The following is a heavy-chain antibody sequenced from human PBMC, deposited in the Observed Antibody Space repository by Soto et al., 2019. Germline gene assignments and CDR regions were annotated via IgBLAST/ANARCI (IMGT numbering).Heavy chain of an antibody. J-gene: IGHJ4*02. CDR3: ARMNYYDTSGYPFDY. CDR1: GGSIISYNW. V-gene: IGHV4-4*02. Sequence: PSETLSLTCAVSGGSIISYNWWSWVRQPPGKGLEWIGEIYHSGSTNYNPSLKSRVTISVDKSKNQFSLKLNSVTAADTAVYYCARMNYYDTSGYPFDYWGQGTLVTVSS. D-gene: IGHD3-22*01. CDR2: IYHSGST.